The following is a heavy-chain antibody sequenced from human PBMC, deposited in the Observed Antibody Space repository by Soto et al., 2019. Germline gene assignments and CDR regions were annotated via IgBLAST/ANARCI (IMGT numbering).Heavy chain of an antibody. CDR1: GYTLTELS. J-gene: IGHJ4*02. CDR3: ATAPSGDYYQYYFDY. V-gene: IGHV1-24*01. D-gene: IGHD4-17*01. Sequence: ASVKVSCKVSGYTLTELSMHWVRQAPGKGLEWMGGFDPEDGETIYAQKFQGRVTMTEDTSTDTAYMELSSLRSEDTAVYYCATAPSGDYYQYYFDYWGQGTLVTVSS. CDR2: FDPEDGET.